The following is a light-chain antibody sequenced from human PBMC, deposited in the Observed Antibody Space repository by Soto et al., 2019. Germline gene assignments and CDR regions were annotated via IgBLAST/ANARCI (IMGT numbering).Light chain of an antibody. CDR2: AAS. J-gene: IGKJ5*01. Sequence: DIPLTQSPSFLSASVGDRVTITCRASQGISSYLAWYQQKPGKAPKLLIYAASTLQSGVPSRFSGSGSGTEFTLTISSLQPEDFATYYCQQLNSYLSITFGQGTRLETK. CDR1: QGISSY. V-gene: IGKV1-9*01. CDR3: QQLNSYLSIT.